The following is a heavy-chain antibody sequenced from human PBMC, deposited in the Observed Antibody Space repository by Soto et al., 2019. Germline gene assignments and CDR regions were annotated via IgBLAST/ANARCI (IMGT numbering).Heavy chain of an antibody. Sequence: PSETLSLTCTVSGGSISSYYWSWIRQPPGKGLEWIGYIYYSGSTNYNPSLKSRVTISVDTSKNQFSLKLSSVTAADTAVYYCARDEAGWYFDSWGQGTLVTVSS. V-gene: IGHV4-59*01. CDR3: ARDEAGWYFDS. J-gene: IGHJ4*02. D-gene: IGHD6-25*01. CDR1: GGSISSYY. CDR2: IYYSGST.